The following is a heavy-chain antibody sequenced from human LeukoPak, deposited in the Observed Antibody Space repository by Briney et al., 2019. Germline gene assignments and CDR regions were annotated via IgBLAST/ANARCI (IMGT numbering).Heavy chain of an antibody. J-gene: IGHJ4*02. CDR1: GFTFTTYS. CDR2: IHSRSRTI. CDR3: ARDLPFDY. Sequence: GGSLRLSCTASGFTFTTYSMNWVRQAPGKGLEWISYIHSRSRTIYYADSVKGRFTISRDNAKSLVYLQMNSLRDEDTAVYYCARDLPFDYWGQGTPVIVSS. V-gene: IGHV3-48*02.